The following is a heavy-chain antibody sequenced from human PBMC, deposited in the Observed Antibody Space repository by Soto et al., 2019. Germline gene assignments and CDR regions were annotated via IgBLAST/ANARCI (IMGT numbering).Heavy chain of an antibody. CDR3: ASLFGGSLLWFGELFPFDY. J-gene: IGHJ4*02. Sequence: ASETLSLTCTVSGGSISSSSYYWGWIRQPPGKGLEWIGSIYYSGSTYYNPSLKSRVTISVDTSKNQFSLKLSSVTAADTAVYYCASLFGGSLLWFGELFPFDYWGQGTLVT. D-gene: IGHD3-10*01. CDR2: IYYSGST. V-gene: IGHV4-39*01. CDR1: GGSISSSSYY.